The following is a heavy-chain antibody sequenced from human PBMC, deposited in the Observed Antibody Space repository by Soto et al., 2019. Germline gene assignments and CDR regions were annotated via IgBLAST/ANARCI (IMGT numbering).Heavy chain of an antibody. J-gene: IGHJ4*02. D-gene: IGHD5-18*01. CDR2: ISGSGGST. CDR1: GFTSSNYA. CDR3: ARVDTTLVTYFDY. Sequence: GGCLRRSCSASGFTSSNYAMTWVRQAPGKGLEWLSSISGSGGSTYYADSVKGRFAVSRDNSKNTLYLQMNSLRAEDTAVYFCARVDTTLVTYFDYWGQGTLVTVSS. V-gene: IGHV3-23*01.